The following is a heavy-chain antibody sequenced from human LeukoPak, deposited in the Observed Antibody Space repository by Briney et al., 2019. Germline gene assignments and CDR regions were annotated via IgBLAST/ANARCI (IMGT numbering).Heavy chain of an antibody. Sequence: ASVKVSCKASGYTFTSYAMHWVRQAPGQRLEWMGWINAGNGNTKYSQEFQGRVTITRDTSASTAYMELSSLRSEDMAAYYCARGRLNYYDSSGCFDYWGQGTLVTVSS. CDR1: GYTFTSYA. J-gene: IGHJ4*02. V-gene: IGHV1-3*03. CDR3: ARGRLNYYDSSGCFDY. D-gene: IGHD3-22*01. CDR2: INAGNGNT.